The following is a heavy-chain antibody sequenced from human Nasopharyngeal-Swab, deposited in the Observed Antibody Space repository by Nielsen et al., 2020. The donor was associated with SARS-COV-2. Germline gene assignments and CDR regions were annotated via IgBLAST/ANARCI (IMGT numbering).Heavy chain of an antibody. CDR1: GYTFTSYY. D-gene: IGHD1-26*01. CDR2: INPSAGST. J-gene: IGHJ3*02. V-gene: IGHV1-46*01. Sequence: ASVKVSCKASGYTFTSYYTHWVRQAPGQELEWMGIINPSAGSTSFAQKFQGRVTITRGTSTTTVYMEVTSLRSEDTAVYYCARTDVGSNGAFDIWGQGTLVTVSS. CDR3: ARTDVGSNGAFDI.